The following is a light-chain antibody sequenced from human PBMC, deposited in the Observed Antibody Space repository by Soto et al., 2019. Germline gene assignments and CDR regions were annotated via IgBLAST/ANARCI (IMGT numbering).Light chain of an antibody. J-gene: IGLJ3*02. CDR2: EVS. CDR1: TNDIGSYNY. Sequence: QSALTQPASVSGSPGQSITISCTGTTNDIGSYNYVCWYQQHPGRAPKLIIYEVSDRPSGVSNRFSGSKSGNTASLTISGLQAEDEADYYCISYTSSNALVFGGGTKVTVL. CDR3: ISYTSSNALV. V-gene: IGLV2-14*01.